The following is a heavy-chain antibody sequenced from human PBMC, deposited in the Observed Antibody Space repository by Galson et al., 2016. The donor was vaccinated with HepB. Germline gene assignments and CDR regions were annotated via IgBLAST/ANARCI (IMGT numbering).Heavy chain of an antibody. J-gene: IGHJ4*02. D-gene: IGHD3/OR15-3a*01. Sequence: SVKVSCKASGYTFTSYYMHWVRQAPGQGLEWMGIINPSGGSTSYAQKFQGRVNVTRDTSTSTVYMELSSLRSEDTAVYYCARGTGTGGYFDYWGQGTLITVSS. CDR1: GYTFTSYY. CDR2: INPSGGST. V-gene: IGHV1-46*01. CDR3: ARGTGTGGYFDY.